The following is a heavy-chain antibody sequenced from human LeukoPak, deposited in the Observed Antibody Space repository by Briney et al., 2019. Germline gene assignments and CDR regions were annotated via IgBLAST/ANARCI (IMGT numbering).Heavy chain of an antibody. V-gene: IGHV3-23*01. J-gene: IGHJ4*02. D-gene: IGHD3-3*01. CDR3: AKDTRQGRITIFGVVIIPRYYFDY. CDR1: GFTFSSHA. Sequence: PGGSLRLSCAASGFTFSSHAMSWVRPAPRKGLEWVSAISGSGGSTYYADSVKGRFTISRDNSKNTLYLQMESLRAEDTAVYYCAKDTRQGRITIFGVVIIPRYYFDYWGQGTLVTVSS. CDR2: ISGSGGST.